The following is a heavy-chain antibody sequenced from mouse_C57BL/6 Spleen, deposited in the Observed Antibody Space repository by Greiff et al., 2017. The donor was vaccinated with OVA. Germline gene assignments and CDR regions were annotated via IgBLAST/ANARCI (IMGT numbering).Heavy chain of an antibody. CDR3: AKRGEGDYFDY. CDR2: LWGGGST. J-gene: IGHJ2*01. CDR1: GFSLTSSG. Sequence: QVQLKESGPGLVAPSQSLSITCTFSGFSLTSSGVDWVRKPPGPGLAWLGVLWGGGSTNYNSALMSRLSISKDNSKSQVFLKMNSLQTDDTAMYYCAKRGEGDYFDYWGQGTTLTVSS. V-gene: IGHV2-9*01.